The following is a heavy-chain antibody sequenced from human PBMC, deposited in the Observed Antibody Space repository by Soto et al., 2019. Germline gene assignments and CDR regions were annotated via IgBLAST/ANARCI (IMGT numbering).Heavy chain of an antibody. V-gene: IGHV3-30*03. D-gene: IGHD2-8*01. CDR3: ATTADCYYGVCYMKFDVSYYFDH. Sequence: QVQLVESGGGVVQPGRSLRLSCAASGFTFSSYGIHWVRQAPGKGPEWVAVISFDGRKKYYADSVKGRFTISRDNPKNRLYLQRNSLRAEDTAVYYCATTADCYYGVCYMKFDVSYYFDHWRQGTLVTVSS. CDR2: ISFDGRKK. J-gene: IGHJ4*02. CDR1: GFTFSSYG.